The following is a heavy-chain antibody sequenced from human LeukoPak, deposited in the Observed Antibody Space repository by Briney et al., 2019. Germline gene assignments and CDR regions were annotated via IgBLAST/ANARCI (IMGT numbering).Heavy chain of an antibody. D-gene: IGHD3-3*01. CDR3: ARGLPYYDDDRAMGD. CDR2: IYYSGTT. CDR1: GGSIANYY. J-gene: IGHJ6*02. V-gene: IGHV4-59*12. Sequence: PSETLTLSCTVSGGSIANYYWSWIRQPPGKGLEWIGYIYYSGTTTYYPYVKGRVTLSRDKAKNQFSLQLNCVSAADTAVYYCARGLPYYDDDRAMGDWGQGTTVIVSS.